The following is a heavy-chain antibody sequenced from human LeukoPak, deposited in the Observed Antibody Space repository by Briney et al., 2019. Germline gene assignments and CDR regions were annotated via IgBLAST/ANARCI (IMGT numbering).Heavy chain of an antibody. D-gene: IGHD5-18*01. CDR3: ACTAYYYYYLDV. V-gene: IGHV3-23*01. CDR2: VSGSGDNT. Sequence: AMXWVRQAPGEGLEWVSAVSGSGDNTYYADSVKGRFTISRDNSKNTLYLHMSSLRAEDTAVYYCACTAYYYYYLDVWGKGTTVTVSS. J-gene: IGHJ6*03. CDR1: A.